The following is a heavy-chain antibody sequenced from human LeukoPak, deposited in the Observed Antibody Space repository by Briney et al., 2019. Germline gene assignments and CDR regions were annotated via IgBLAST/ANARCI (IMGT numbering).Heavy chain of an antibody. CDR3: ARDPGWLQSDY. CDR2: IKKDGSEQ. V-gene: IGHV3-7*01. D-gene: IGHD5-24*01. Sequence: GGALRLSCVASGFSFSDHWMNWFRQAPGKGLELVATIKKDGSEQYYVDSMKGRLTISRDNAKNSVYLQIHNLRAEDTAVYYCARDPGWLQSDYWGQGTLVTVSS. CDR1: GFSFSDHW. J-gene: IGHJ4*02.